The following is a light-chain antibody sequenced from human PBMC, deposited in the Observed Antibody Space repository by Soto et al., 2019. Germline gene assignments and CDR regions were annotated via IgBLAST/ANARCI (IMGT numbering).Light chain of an antibody. Sequence: DKQMTLSPSSLSASVGDIVTITCQASQNINNYFNWYQQKPGRAPKLLIYDASNSEAGVPSRLRGSGSGTDFTITIRRLQPEDVASYYCQPYENLPTFGQGTRLEIK. CDR3: QPYENLPT. J-gene: IGKJ5*01. CDR2: DAS. V-gene: IGKV1-33*01. CDR1: QNINNY.